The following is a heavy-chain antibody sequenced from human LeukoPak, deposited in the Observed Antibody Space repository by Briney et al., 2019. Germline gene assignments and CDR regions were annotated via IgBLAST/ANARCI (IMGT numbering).Heavy chain of an antibody. J-gene: IGHJ5*02. V-gene: IGHV1-69*04. CDR3: ARADEYSSGLT. D-gene: IGHD6-19*01. Sequence: SVKVSCKASGGTFSSYAISWVRQAPGQGLEWMGRIIPILGIANYAQKFQGRVTITADKSTSTAYMELSSLRSEDTAVYYCARADEYSSGLTWGQGTLVTVSS. CDR1: GGTFSSYA. CDR2: IIPILGIA.